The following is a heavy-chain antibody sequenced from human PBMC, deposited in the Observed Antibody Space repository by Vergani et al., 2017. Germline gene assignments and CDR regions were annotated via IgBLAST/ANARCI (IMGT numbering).Heavy chain of an antibody. CDR1: GFTFSSYS. CDR2: IRYDGTKR. D-gene: IGHD3-16*01. Sequence: QVQLVESGGGVVQPGGSLRLSCAASGFTFSSYSMNWVRQAPGKGLEWVAFIRYDGTKRFYGDSVKGRFTISRDNSQTTVFLQMNSLRNEDTAIYYCAKKGGSFGGQGTLVTVSS. J-gene: IGHJ4*02. CDR3: AKKGGSF. V-gene: IGHV3-30*02.